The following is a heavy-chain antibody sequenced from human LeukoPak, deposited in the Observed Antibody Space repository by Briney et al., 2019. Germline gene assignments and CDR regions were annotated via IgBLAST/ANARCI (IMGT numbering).Heavy chain of an antibody. J-gene: IGHJ4*02. CDR1: GGTFSSYA. CDR2: ISAYNGDT. D-gene: IGHD3-3*01. V-gene: IGHV1-18*01. CDR3: ARDLDSRDGVDY. Sequence: VASVKVSCKASGGTFSSYAISWVRQVPGQGLEWMGWISAYNGDTNYAQKLQGRVTMTTDTSTSTAYMELRSLRSDDTAVYYCARDLDSRDGVDYWGQGTLVTVSS.